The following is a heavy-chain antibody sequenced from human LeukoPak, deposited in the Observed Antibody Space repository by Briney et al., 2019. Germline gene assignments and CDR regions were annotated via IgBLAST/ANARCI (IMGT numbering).Heavy chain of an antibody. Sequence: PGGSLRLSYAASGFTFSSYGMHWVRQAPGKGLEWVAVISYDGSNKYYADSVKGRFTISRDNSKNTLYLQMNSLRAEDTAVYYCAKDMGYDILTGPVSWGQGTLVTVSS. CDR2: ISYDGSNK. V-gene: IGHV3-30*18. D-gene: IGHD3-9*01. CDR3: AKDMGYDILTGPVS. J-gene: IGHJ5*02. CDR1: GFTFSSYG.